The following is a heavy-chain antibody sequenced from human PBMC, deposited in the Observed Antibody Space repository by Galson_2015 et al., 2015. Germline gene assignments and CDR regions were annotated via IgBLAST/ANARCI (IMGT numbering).Heavy chain of an antibody. V-gene: IGHV3-30-3*01. Sequence: SLRLSCASSGFTFSSYAIHWVRQAPGKGLEWVAVISYDGSNKYYADSVKGRFTISRDNSKNTLYLQMNSLRAEDTAVYYCAKASQIQWLVHLGDWGQGTLVTVSS. CDR1: GFTFSSYA. CDR3: AKASQIQWLVHLGD. D-gene: IGHD6-19*01. CDR2: ISYDGSNK. J-gene: IGHJ4*02.